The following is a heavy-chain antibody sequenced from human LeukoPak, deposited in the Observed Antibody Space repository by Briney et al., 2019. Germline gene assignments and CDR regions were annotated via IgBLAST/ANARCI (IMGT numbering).Heavy chain of an antibody. CDR2: FDPEDGET. Sequence: GASVKVSCKVSGYTLTELSMHWVRQAPGKGLEWMGGFDPEDGETIYAQKFQGRVTMTEDTSTDTAYMELSSLRSEDTAVYYCATAMYYDFWSGYTFWGQGTLVTVSS. D-gene: IGHD3-3*01. J-gene: IGHJ4*02. CDR3: ATAMYYDFWSGYTF. V-gene: IGHV1-24*01. CDR1: GYTLTELS.